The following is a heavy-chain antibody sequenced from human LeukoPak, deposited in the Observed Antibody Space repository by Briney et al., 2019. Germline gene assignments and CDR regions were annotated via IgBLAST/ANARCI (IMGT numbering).Heavy chain of an antibody. J-gene: IGHJ4*02. CDR2: ISYDGSNK. V-gene: IGHV3-30*03. Sequence: PGRSLRLSCAASGFTFSSYVMHWGRQAPGKGLEWGAVISYDGSNKYYADSVKGRFTISRDNSKNTLYLQMNSLRAEDTGVYYCARDSSGWYSLDYWGQGTLVTVSS. D-gene: IGHD6-19*01. CDR3: ARDSSGWYSLDY. CDR1: GFTFSSYV.